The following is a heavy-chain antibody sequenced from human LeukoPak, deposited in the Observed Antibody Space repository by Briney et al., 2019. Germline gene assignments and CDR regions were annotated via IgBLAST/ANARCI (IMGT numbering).Heavy chain of an antibody. CDR3: ARSARIAEAPQYYYYGMDV. Sequence: PRASVKVSCKASGYTFTSYGISWVRQAPGQGLEWMGWISAYNGNTNYAQKLQGRVTMTTDTSTSTAYMELRSLRSDDTAVYYCARSARIAEAPQYYYYGMDVWGQGTTVTVSS. J-gene: IGHJ6*02. D-gene: IGHD6-19*01. V-gene: IGHV1-18*01. CDR1: GYTFTSYG. CDR2: ISAYNGNT.